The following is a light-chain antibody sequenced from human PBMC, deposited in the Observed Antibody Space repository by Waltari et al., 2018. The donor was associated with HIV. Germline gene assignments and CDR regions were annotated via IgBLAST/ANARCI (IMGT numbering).Light chain of an antibody. CDR1: SSDVGGFDY. CDR3: SSYADTNNVL. J-gene: IGLJ3*02. CDR2: AVN. Sequence: QSALTQPPSASGSPGQSVTLSCTGTSSDVGGFDYVSWYQQHPAKAPKLLIYAVNRRPSGFPDRFSGSKSGNTASLTVSGLQTEDEADYYCSSYADTNNVLFGGGTKLTVL. V-gene: IGLV2-8*01.